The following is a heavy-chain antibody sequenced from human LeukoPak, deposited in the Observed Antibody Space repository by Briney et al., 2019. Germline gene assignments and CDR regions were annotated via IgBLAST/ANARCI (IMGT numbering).Heavy chain of an antibody. D-gene: IGHD6-19*01. CDR1: GFTFSSYA. J-gene: IGHJ4*02. CDR3: ARAPFIAVAGTIDY. V-gene: IGHV3-21*01. CDR2: ISSSSSYI. Sequence: PGGSLRLSCAASGFTFSSYAMSWVRQAPGKGLEWVSSISSSSSYIYYADSVKGRFTISRDNAKNSLYLQMNSLRAEDTAVYYCARAPFIAVAGTIDYWGQGTLVTVSS.